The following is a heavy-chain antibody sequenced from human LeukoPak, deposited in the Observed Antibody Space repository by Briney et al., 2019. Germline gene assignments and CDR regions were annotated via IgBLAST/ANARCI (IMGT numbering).Heavy chain of an antibody. CDR1: GGSFSGYY. D-gene: IGHD4-11*01. Sequence: SETLSLTCAVYGGSFSGYYWSWIRQPPGKGLEWIGEINHSGSTNYNPSLKGRVTISVDTSKNQFSLKLSSVTAADTAVYYCASIHSTSRYYYYYMDVWGKGTTVTVSS. J-gene: IGHJ6*03. CDR3: ASIHSTSRYYYYYMDV. V-gene: IGHV4-34*01. CDR2: INHSGST.